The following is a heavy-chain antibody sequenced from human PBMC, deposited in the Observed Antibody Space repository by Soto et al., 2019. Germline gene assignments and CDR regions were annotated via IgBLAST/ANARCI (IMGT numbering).Heavy chain of an antibody. CDR3: ARGGLLRYFDWLLFPFDY. V-gene: IGHV3-30-3*01. CDR1: GFTFSSYA. Sequence: GGSLRLSCAASGFTFSSYAMHWVRQAPGKGLEWVAVISYDGSNKYYADSVKGRFTISRDNSKNTLYLQMNSLRAEDTAVYYCARGGLLRYFDWLLFPFDYWGQGTLVTVS. D-gene: IGHD3-9*01. CDR2: ISYDGSNK. J-gene: IGHJ4*02.